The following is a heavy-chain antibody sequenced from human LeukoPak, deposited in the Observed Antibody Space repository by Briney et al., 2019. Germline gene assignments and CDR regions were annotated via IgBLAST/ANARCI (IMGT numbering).Heavy chain of an antibody. J-gene: IGHJ6*02. Sequence: PGGSLRLSCAASGFTFSSFEMNWVRQAPGKGLEWLSNINSFGTTIYYADSVKGRSTISRDNAKDSLHLQMNSLRAEDTAVYYCVRDWGYCTGGSCYGYHYYGMDVWGQGTTVTVSS. CDR3: VRDWGYCTGGSCYGYHYYGMDV. CDR2: INSFGTTI. D-gene: IGHD2-15*01. V-gene: IGHV3-48*03. CDR1: GFTFSSFE.